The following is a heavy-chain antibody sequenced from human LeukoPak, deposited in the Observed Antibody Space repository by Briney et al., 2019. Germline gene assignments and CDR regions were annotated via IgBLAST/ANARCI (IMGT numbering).Heavy chain of an antibody. CDR2: ISSSSSYI. CDR3: ARASPSDLYCSGGSCYTIFDY. D-gene: IGHD2-15*01. Sequence: GGSLRLSCATSGFTFSSYSMNWVRQAPGKRLEWVSSISSSSSYIYYADSVKGRFTISRDNAKNSLYLQMNSLRAEDTAVYYCARASPSDLYCSGGSCYTIFDYWGQGTLVTVSS. CDR1: GFTFSSYS. V-gene: IGHV3-21*01. J-gene: IGHJ4*02.